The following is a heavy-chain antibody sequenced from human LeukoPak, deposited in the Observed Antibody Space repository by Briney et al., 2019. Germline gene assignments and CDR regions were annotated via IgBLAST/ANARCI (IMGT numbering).Heavy chain of an antibody. D-gene: IGHD6-13*01. CDR3: ARGRVSSSSWSSTYYYYFYMDV. CDR2: IDHTGST. Sequence: SETLSLTCSVSSDSISMHYWSWIRQPPGKGLEWIGYIDHTGSTNYDPSLNSRVTISRDTSKNHFSLELSSVTAADTAVYFCARGRVSSSSWSSTYYYYFYMDVWGKGTTVTVSS. J-gene: IGHJ6*03. V-gene: IGHV4-59*11. CDR1: SDSISMHY.